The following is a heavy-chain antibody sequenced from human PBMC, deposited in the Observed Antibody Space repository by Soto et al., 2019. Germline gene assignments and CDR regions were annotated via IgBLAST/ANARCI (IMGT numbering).Heavy chain of an antibody. V-gene: IGHV3-23*01. CDR2: ISGSGGST. CDR1: GFTFSSYA. CDR3: AKDRVFGVVTPPYYFDY. J-gene: IGHJ4*02. D-gene: IGHD3-3*01. Sequence: PGGSLRLSCAASGFTFSSYAMSWVRQAPGKGLEWVSAISGSGGSTYHADSVKGRFTISRDNSKNTLYLQMNSLRAEDTAVYYCAKDRVFGVVTPPYYFDYWGQGTLVTVSS.